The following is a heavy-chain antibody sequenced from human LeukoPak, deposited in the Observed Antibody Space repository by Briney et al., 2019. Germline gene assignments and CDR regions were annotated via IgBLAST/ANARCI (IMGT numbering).Heavy chain of an antibody. CDR3: ARSHDYSTSLAFDV. CDR1: GGSFSGYY. V-gene: IGHV4-34*01. CDR2: ITYSGST. Sequence: PSETLSLTCADYGGSFSGYYWSWIRQPPGKGLEWIGEITYSGSTNYNPSLKSRVTISVDTSKNQFSLKLPSVTAADTAVYYCARSHDYSTSLAFDVWGEGTMVTVSS. J-gene: IGHJ3*01. D-gene: IGHD4-11*01.